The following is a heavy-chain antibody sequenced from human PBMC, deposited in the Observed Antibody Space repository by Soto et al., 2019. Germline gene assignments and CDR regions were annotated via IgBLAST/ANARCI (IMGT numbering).Heavy chain of an antibody. V-gene: IGHV1-3*01. Sequence: ASVKVSCKASGYTFTSYAMHWVRQAPGQRLEWMGWINAGNGNTKYSQKFQGRVTITRDTSASTAYMELSSLRSEDTAVYYCARDRDRELYYYYYMDVWGKGTTVTVSS. D-gene: IGHD1-26*01. CDR1: GYTFTSYA. J-gene: IGHJ6*03. CDR3: ARDRDRELYYYYYMDV. CDR2: INAGNGNT.